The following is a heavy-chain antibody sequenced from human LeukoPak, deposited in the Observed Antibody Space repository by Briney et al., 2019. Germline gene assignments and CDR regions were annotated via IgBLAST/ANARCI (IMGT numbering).Heavy chain of an antibody. Sequence: GGSLRLSCATSGFTFRNHGMHWFRQAPGKGLEWVAFIRYDELQDYYADSVRGRFTISRDNSKSALYLQMGSLRPEDTAMYYCVRDFSNYVAFFDSWGQEVLVTVSS. CDR2: IRYDELQD. D-gene: IGHD4-11*01. V-gene: IGHV3-30*02. CDR1: GFTFRNHG. CDR3: VRDFSNYVAFFDS. J-gene: IGHJ4*02.